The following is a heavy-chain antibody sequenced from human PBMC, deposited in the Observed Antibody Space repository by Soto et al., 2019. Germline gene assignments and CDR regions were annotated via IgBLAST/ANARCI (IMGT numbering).Heavy chain of an antibody. CDR1: GGSFSGYY. CDR2: INHSGST. Sequence: SETLSLTCAVYGGSFSGYYWSWIRQPPGKGLEWIGEINHSGSTNYNPSLKSRVTISVDTSKNQFSLKLSSVTAADTAVYYCARGYGDYDTYYFDYWGQGTLVTDSS. J-gene: IGHJ4*02. V-gene: IGHV4-34*01. CDR3: ARGYGDYDTYYFDY. D-gene: IGHD4-17*01.